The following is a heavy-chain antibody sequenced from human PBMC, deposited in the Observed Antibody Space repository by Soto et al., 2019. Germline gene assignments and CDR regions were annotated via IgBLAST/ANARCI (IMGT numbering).Heavy chain of an antibody. CDR3: ARGPSGDKVDY. CDR2: IYNGGST. Sequence: QVQLQESGPGLVKPSETLSLTCTVSGGSISNVNYCWSSIRQSPDKGLEWIGHIYNGGSTYNNPTIKSRVTISVDTSTKQFALKLSYVRDADTAVYYGARGPSGDKVDYWGQGTLVTVSS. V-gene: IGHV4-30-4*01. J-gene: IGHJ4*02. CDR1: GGSISNVNYC.